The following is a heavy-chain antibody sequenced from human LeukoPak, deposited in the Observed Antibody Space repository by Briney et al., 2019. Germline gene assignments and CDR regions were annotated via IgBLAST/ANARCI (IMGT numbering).Heavy chain of an antibody. CDR3: AVGRDIVVVPAAIRFDY. Sequence: ASVKVSCKASGYTFTSYGISWVRQAPGQGLEWMGWISAYNGNTNYAQELQGRVTMTTDTSTSTAYMELRSLRSDDTAVYYCAVGRDIVVVPAAIRFDYWGQGTLVTVSS. V-gene: IGHV1-18*01. J-gene: IGHJ4*02. CDR1: GYTFTSYG. CDR2: ISAYNGNT. D-gene: IGHD2-2*02.